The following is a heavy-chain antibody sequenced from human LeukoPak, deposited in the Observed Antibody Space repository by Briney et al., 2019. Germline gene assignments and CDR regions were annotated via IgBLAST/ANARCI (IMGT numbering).Heavy chain of an antibody. V-gene: IGHV4-39*01. Sequence: PSETLSLTCTVSGGSISSSSYYWGWIRQPPGKGLEWIGSIYYSGSTYYNPSLKSRVTISVDTSKNQFSLKLSSVTAADTAVYYCARIYGYPLYYFDYWGQGTLVTVSS. CDR2: IYYSGST. J-gene: IGHJ4*02. CDR1: GGSISSSSYY. CDR3: ARIYGYPLYYFDY. D-gene: IGHD4-17*01.